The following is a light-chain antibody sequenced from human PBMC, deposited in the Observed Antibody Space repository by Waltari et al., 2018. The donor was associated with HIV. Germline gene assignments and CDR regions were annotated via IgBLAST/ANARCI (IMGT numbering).Light chain of an antibody. CDR3: AAWDDSLNGYV. CDR2: YDD. J-gene: IGLJ1*01. V-gene: IGLV1-36*01. CDR1: SSTIGNNA. Sequence: QSVLTQPPSVSASPRQRVTISCSGSSSTIGNNAVTWYQQVPGKPPKLLIYYDDLLSSGVSDRFSASKSGTAASLAIRGLQSEDEADYYCAAWDDSLNGYVFGSGTKVTVL.